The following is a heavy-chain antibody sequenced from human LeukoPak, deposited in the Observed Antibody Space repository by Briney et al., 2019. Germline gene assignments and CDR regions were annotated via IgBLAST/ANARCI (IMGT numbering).Heavy chain of an antibody. CDR3: ARGVATSRTSSFDY. J-gene: IGHJ4*02. D-gene: IGHD5-12*01. CDR1: GYTFTDYY. CDR2: ISPKRGDT. V-gene: IGHV1-2*02. Sequence: ASVTVSCKTSGYTFTDYYMHWVRQAPGQGLEWMGWISPKRGDTKYAQKFQVRVTMTRDTSISTAYMELSSLRSDDTAVYYCARGVATSRTSSFDYWGQGTLVTVSS.